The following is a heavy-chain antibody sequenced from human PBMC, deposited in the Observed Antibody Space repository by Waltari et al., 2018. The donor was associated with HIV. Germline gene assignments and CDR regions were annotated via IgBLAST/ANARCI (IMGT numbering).Heavy chain of an antibody. J-gene: IGHJ4*02. CDR3: ARDRWVASSNWYVDF. Sequence: QVQLVASGGGVVQPGGSLRLSCAASGFCFSKSGMPWVRQTPGRGRVWLTVVYSDGSHKSYTDSSKGRFTVSRDNSKNTLDLQMDGLRADDTGVYYCARDRWVASSNWYVDFWGQGTLVSVSA. CDR1: GFCFSKSG. D-gene: IGHD6-13*01. CDR2: VYSDGSHK. V-gene: IGHV3-30*19.